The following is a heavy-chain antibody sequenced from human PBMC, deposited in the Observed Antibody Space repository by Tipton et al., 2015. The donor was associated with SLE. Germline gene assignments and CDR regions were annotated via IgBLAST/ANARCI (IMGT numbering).Heavy chain of an antibody. V-gene: IGHV4-61*02. CDR3: ARQRTIGGKDYGMDV. D-gene: IGHD3-16*01. CDR2: IYTSGST. CDR1: GGSISRGSYY. Sequence: TLSLTCTVSGGSISRGSYYWNWIRQPAGKGLEWIGRIYTSGSTKYNSSLESRVTISVDTSKNQFSLNLSSVTAADTAVYYCARQRTIGGKDYGMDVWGQGTTVTVSS. J-gene: IGHJ6*02.